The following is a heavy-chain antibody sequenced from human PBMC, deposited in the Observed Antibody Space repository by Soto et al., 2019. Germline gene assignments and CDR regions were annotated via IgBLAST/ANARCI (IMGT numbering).Heavy chain of an antibody. Sequence: QVQLVQSGAEVKKPGASVKVSCKASGYTFTSYGISWARQAPGQGLEWMGWISAYNGNTNYAQKPQGRGTMTTHTPTSTAYMELRSVRSDATAVYYCAKFCSSNVLDYWGQGTLVAVSS. D-gene: IGHD6-6*01. CDR1: GYTFTSYG. V-gene: IGHV1-18*01. J-gene: IGHJ4*02. CDR2: ISAYNGNT. CDR3: AKFCSSNVLDY.